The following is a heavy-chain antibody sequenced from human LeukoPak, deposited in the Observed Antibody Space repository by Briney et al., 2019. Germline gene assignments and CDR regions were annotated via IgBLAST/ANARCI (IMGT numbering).Heavy chain of an antibody. J-gene: IGHJ4*02. CDR1: GFTFSSYA. CDR3: TKEAKSRGPSQSDS. V-gene: IGHV3-23*01. CDR2: ITGSDGST. Sequence: GGSLRLSCAASGFTFSSYAMSWVRQAPGKGLDWVSAITGSDGSTFYADSVKGRFTISRDNSQNTVYMQMNSLRAEDTAVYYCTKEAKSRGPSQSDSWGQGTLVTVSS. D-gene: IGHD1-26*01.